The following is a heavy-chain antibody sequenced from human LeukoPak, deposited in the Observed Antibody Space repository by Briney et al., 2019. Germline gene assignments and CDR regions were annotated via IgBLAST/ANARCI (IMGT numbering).Heavy chain of an antibody. CDR3: AREYSDYGIGVDY. V-gene: IGHV4-39*07. J-gene: IGHJ4*02. Sequence: PSETLSLTCTVSGGSISSSSYYWGWIRQPPGKGLEWIGSIYYSGSTYYNPSPKSRVTISGDTSKSQFSLKLSSVTAADTAVYYCAREYSDYGIGVDYWGQGTLVTVSS. CDR2: IYYSGST. CDR1: GGSISSSSYY. D-gene: IGHD5-12*01.